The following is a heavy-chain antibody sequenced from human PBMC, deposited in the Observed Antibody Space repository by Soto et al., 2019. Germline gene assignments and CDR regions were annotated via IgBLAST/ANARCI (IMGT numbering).Heavy chain of an antibody. CDR2: INPNSGGT. Sequence: ASVKVSCKASGYTFTSYAMHWVRQAPGQGLEWMGWINPNSGGTNYAQKFQGWVTMTRDTSISTAYMELSRLRSDDTAVYYCARARRPYYDILTGYFVPLPNDAFDIWGQGTMVTVSS. CDR1: GYTFTSYA. V-gene: IGHV1-2*04. J-gene: IGHJ3*02. D-gene: IGHD3-9*01. CDR3: ARARRPYYDILTGYFVPLPNDAFDI.